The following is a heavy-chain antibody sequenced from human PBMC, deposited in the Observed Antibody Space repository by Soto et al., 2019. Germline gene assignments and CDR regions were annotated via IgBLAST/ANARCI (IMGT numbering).Heavy chain of an antibody. J-gene: IGHJ4*02. CDR1: GGSISSSSYY. Sequence: SETLSLTCTVSGGSISSSSYYWGWIRQPPGKGLEWIGSIYYSESTYYNPSLKSRVTISVDTSKNQFSLKLSSVTAADTAVYYCARQDDHAVAAYYFDYWGQGTLVTVSS. CDR2: IYYSEST. V-gene: IGHV4-39*01. D-gene: IGHD6-19*01. CDR3: ARQDDHAVAAYYFDY.